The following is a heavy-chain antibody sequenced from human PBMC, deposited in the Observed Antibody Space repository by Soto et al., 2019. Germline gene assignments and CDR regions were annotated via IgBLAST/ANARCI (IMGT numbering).Heavy chain of an antibody. Sequence: QVQLVQSGAEVKKPGSSVKVSCKASGDTYTSYEINWVRQAPGLGLEWMGGIVPVNGNANYAQKFQGRVTLIADVSTGTTYMERRSLRAEDSAVYGWARVAAPTSSGGPYWSQGTLVTVSS. CDR2: IVPVNGNA. J-gene: IGHJ4*02. CDR1: GDTYTSYE. V-gene: IGHV1-69*12. CDR3: ARVAAPTSSGGPY. D-gene: IGHD6-19*01.